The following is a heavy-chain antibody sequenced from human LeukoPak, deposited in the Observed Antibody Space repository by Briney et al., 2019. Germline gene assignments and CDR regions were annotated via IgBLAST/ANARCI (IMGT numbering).Heavy chain of an antibody. V-gene: IGHV3-33*01. CDR2: ICYDGSCK. Sequence: GGSLTLSCAASRFTFSNHGMHWVRQAPGKGLEWVAVICYDGSCKYYADSVRGRFTISRDNSKNTLYLQINSLRLEDTAVYYCARDRSVDYFDSWGQGTLVTVSS. CDR3: ARDRSVDYFDS. CDR1: RFTFSNHG. J-gene: IGHJ4*02.